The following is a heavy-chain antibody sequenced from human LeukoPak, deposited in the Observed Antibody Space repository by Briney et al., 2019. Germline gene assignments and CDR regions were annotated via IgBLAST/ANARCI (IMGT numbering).Heavy chain of an antibody. CDR2: INPNSGGT. J-gene: IGHJ5*02. V-gene: IGHV1-2*02. D-gene: IGHD2-15*01. CDR1: GGTFSSYA. Sequence: ASVKVSCKASGGTFSSYAISWVRQAPGQGLEWMGWINPNSGGTNYAQKFQGRVTMTRDTSISTAYMELSRLRSDDTAVYYCARSRRRIVVAAIWFDPWGQGTLVTVSS. CDR3: ARSRRRIVVAAIWFDP.